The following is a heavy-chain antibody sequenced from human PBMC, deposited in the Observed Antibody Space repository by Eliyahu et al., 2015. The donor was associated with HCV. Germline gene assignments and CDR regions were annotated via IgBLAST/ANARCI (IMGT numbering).Heavy chain of an antibody. CDR1: GFTVXNNY. V-gene: IGHV3-66*01. Sequence: EVQLVESGGGLVQPGGSLRLSCAASGFTVXNNYMSWVRQAPGKGLEGVSVIYSAGSTYYADSVKGRFTISRDNSENTLYLQMNSLRAEDMAVYYCARAITKYNSFYYFDYWGQGTLVTVSS. CDR3: ARAITKYNSFYYFDY. J-gene: IGHJ4*02. D-gene: IGHD6-6*01. CDR2: IYSAGST.